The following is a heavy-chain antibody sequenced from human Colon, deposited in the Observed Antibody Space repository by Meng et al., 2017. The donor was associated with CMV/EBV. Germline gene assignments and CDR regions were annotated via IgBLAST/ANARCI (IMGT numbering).Heavy chain of an antibody. V-gene: IGHV3-48*03. CDR2: ISGSGSTI. CDR3: VRGTRPPTPLAWFDP. CDR1: GFTCSSYE. D-gene: IGHD6-6*01. J-gene: IGHJ5*02. Sequence: GESLTISCAASGFTCSSYEMTWVRQAPGKGLEWISYISGSGSTIYYADSVKGRFTISRDNAKNTLSLQMNSLRAEDTAVYHCVRGTRPPTPLAWFDPRGQGTLVTVSS.